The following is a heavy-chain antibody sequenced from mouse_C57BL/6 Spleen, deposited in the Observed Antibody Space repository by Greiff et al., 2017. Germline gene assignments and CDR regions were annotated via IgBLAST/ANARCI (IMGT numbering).Heavy chain of an antibody. D-gene: IGHD2-2*01. CDR2: IYPGNSDT. CDR3: TNAMVTTGRYYAMDY. Sequence: EVQLQQSGTVLARPGASVKMSCKTSGYTFTSYWMHWVKQRPGQGLEWIGAIYPGNSDTSYNQKFKGKAKLTADTSASTAYMALISLTNEDSAVYYCTNAMVTTGRYYAMDYCGQGTSVTVSS. J-gene: IGHJ4*01. V-gene: IGHV1-5*01. CDR1: GYTFTSYW.